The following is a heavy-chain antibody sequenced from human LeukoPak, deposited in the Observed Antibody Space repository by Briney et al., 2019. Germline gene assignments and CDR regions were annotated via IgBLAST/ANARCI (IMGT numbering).Heavy chain of an antibody. CDR1: GFMFSAYA. V-gene: IGHV3-23*01. J-gene: IGHJ4*02. CDR3: SRAPYTSGWYRGDNDY. D-gene: IGHD6-19*01. CDR2: ISGSGERT. Sequence: GGSLRLSCVTSGFMFSAYAMSWVRQAPGKGLEWVSIISGSGERTYYTDSVKGRFTVSRDNSKNTLYLQMKSLRAEDTAVYYCSRAPYTSGWYRGDNDYWGQGTLVTVSS.